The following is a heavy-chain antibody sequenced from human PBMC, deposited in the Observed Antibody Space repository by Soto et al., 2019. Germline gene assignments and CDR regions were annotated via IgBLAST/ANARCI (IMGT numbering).Heavy chain of an antibody. CDR1: GYRFSTFW. J-gene: IGHJ5*02. D-gene: IGHD3-22*01. CDR3: ARKDKSGYFNWFDP. Sequence: GESLKISCKGSGYRFSTFWIGWVRQMPGKGLEWVAIIYPDQSRAMYSPAFQGQVTISADRSTSTVFLQWASLKASDTAVYFCARKDKSGYFNWFDPWGQGTLVTVSS. V-gene: IGHV5-51*01. CDR2: IYPDQSRA.